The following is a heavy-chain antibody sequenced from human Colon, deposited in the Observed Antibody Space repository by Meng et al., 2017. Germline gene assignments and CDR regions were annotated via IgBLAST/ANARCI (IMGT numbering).Heavy chain of an antibody. Sequence: LRLSCSVSGGSISSGNYYYNWLRHPAGKGLDWIGRIYTSGATNYNPSLKSRVTISIDTSKNVFSLRLTSVTPADTAVYYCVRGPLYDTSGYYIADLDSWGQGTLVTVSS. J-gene: IGHJ4*02. D-gene: IGHD3-22*01. V-gene: IGHV4-61*02. CDR3: VRGPLYDTSGYYIADLDS. CDR1: GGSISSGNYY. CDR2: IYTSGAT.